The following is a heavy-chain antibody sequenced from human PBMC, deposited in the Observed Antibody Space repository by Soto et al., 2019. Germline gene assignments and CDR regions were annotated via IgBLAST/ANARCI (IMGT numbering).Heavy chain of an antibody. CDR2: ISGSGGST. CDR3: ANNVGSYYWLDP. D-gene: IGHD1-26*01. V-gene: IGHV3-23*01. CDR1: GFTFSSYA. Sequence: GGSLRLSCAASGFTFSSYAMSWVRQAPGKGLEWVSAISGSGGSTYYADSVKGRFTISRDNSKNTLYLQMNSLRAEDTAVYYCANNVGSYYWLDPWGQGTLVTVSS. J-gene: IGHJ5*02.